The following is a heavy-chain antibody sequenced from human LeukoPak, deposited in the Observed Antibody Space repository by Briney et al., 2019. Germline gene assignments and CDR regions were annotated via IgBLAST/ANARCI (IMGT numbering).Heavy chain of an antibody. CDR3: VRGRGWFDP. CDR2: IYYSGST. CDR1: GGSISNYY. V-gene: IGHV4-59*01. J-gene: IGHJ5*02. Sequence: SETLSLTCTVSGGSISNYYWSWIRQPPGKGLEWIAYIYYSGSTNYNPSLKSRVTISVDTSKNQFSLKLSSVTAADTAVYYCVRGRGWFDPWGQGTPVTVSS.